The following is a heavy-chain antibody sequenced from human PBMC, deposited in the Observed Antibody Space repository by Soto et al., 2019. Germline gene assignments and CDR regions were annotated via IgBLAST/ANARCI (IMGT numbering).Heavy chain of an antibody. CDR1: GGTFSSYA. V-gene: IGHV1-69*01. J-gene: IGHJ4*02. CDR2: IIPIFGTA. CDR3: ATEYSSSSGGRMNFDY. D-gene: IGHD6-6*01. Sequence: QVQLVQSGAEVKKPGSSVKVSCKASGGTFSSYAISWVRQAPGQGLEWMGGIIPIFGTANYAQKFQVRVTITADESTSTAYMELSSLRSEDTAVYYCATEYSSSSGGRMNFDYWGQGTLVTVSS.